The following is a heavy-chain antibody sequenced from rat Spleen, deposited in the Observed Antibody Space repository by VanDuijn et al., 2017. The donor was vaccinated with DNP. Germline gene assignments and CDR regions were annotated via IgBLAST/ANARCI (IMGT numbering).Heavy chain of an antibody. CDR2: ISSSSGNI. Sequence: EVQLVESGGDLVQPGRSLKLSCVASGFTFSYYWMAWIRQVPGKGLDWVASISSSSGNIYYPDSVKGRFTISRDNAKNTLYLHMNSLRSEDTATYYCARSTITAISNWFLYWGQGTLVIVSS. CDR3: ARSTITAISNWFLY. CDR1: GFTFSYYW. D-gene: IGHD1-2*01. J-gene: IGHJ3*01. V-gene: IGHV5-31*01.